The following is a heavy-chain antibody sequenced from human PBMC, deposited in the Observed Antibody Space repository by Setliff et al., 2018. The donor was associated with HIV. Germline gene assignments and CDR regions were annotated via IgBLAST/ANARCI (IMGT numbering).Heavy chain of an antibody. Sequence: HPGGSLRLSCAASGFTFSAYAMTWVRRAPGKGLEWVSATTSNGRTTDYAESVRGRFTLSRDNSRTTLYLHMPSLRAEDTAIYYCAKAWGSGYPSYETALMFDVWGQGTLVTVSS. CDR1: GFTFSAYA. J-gene: IGHJ4*02. CDR3: AKAWGSGYPSYETALMFDV. D-gene: IGHD3-3*01. CDR2: TTSNGRTT. V-gene: IGHV3-23*01.